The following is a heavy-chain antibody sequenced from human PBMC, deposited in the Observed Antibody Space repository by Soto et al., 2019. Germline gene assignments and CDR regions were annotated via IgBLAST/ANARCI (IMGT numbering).Heavy chain of an antibody. CDR1: GYTFTSYG. J-gene: IGHJ3*02. Sequence: QVQLVQSGAEVKKPGASVKVSCKASGYTFTSYGISWVRQAPGQGLEWMGWISAYNGNTNYAQKLQGRVTMTTDTSPSTAYMELRSLRSDDTAVYYCARIRQEYDSSGYYTDAFDIWGQGTMVTVSS. CDR2: ISAYNGNT. CDR3: ARIRQEYDSSGYYTDAFDI. D-gene: IGHD3-22*01. V-gene: IGHV1-18*01.